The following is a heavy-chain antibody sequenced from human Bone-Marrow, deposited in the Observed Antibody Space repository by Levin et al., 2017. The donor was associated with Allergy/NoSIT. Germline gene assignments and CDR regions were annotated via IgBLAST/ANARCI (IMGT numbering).Heavy chain of an antibody. CDR1: GFTFSGYW. D-gene: IGHD2-8*01. V-gene: IGHV3-7*02. J-gene: IGHJ4*02. CDR2: INRDGGDG. Sequence: AGGSLRLSCASSGFTFSGYWMAWVRQAPGKGLEWVANINRDGGDGYYVDSVKGRFTISRDNARNSLDLQMNSLRVEDTAVYYCARNGAWSFEFWGQGTLVTVSS. CDR3: ARNGAWSFEF.